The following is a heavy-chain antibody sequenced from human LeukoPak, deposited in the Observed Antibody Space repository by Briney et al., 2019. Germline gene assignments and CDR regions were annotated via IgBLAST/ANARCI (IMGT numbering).Heavy chain of an antibody. Sequence: GGSLRLSCTASGFTFSNYWMMWVRQAPGKGLEWVSYISSSGSTIYYADSVKGRLTMSRDNAKNSLSLQMNSLRAEDTAVYYCAREPRSYGFDYWGQGTLVTVSS. CDR2: ISSSGSTI. CDR1: GFTFSNYW. J-gene: IGHJ4*02. V-gene: IGHV3-48*03. CDR3: AREPRSYGFDY. D-gene: IGHD1-26*01.